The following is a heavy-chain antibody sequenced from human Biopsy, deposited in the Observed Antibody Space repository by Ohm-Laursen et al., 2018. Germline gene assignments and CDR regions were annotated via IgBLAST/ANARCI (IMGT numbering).Heavy chain of an antibody. J-gene: IGHJ3*01. Sequence: SQTLSLTCTVSGGSISSDYWSWIRQSPRKGLEWIGHISDRGTTNYNPSLRGRVTISVDTSKKQFSLKLSSVTAADTAVFFCARLYRLDDYWNDDPPDAFDVRGQGTMVTVSS. CDR2: ISDRGTT. CDR1: GGSISSDY. V-gene: IGHV4-59*01. D-gene: IGHD3-3*01. CDR3: ARLYRLDDYWNDDPPDAFDV.